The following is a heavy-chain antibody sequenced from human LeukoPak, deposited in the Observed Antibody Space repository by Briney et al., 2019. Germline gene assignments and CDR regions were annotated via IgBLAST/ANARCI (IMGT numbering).Heavy chain of an antibody. Sequence: GGSLRLSCAASGFTFSNHYMHWVRQAPGKGLEWVAVIWYDGSNKYYADSVKGRFTISRDNSKNTLYLQMNGLRAEDTAVYYCASDYGGNSDWGQGTLVTVSS. D-gene: IGHD4-23*01. CDR1: GFTFSNHY. CDR3: ASDYGGNSD. J-gene: IGHJ4*02. V-gene: IGHV3-33*08. CDR2: IWYDGSNK.